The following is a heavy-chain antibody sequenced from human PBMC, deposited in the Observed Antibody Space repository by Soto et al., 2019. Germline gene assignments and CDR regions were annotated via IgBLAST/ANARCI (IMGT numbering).Heavy chain of an antibody. Sequence: GGSLRLSCSASGFTFSSYAMHWVRQAPGKGLEYVSAISSNGGSTYYADSVKGRFTISRDNFKNTLYLQMSSPRAEDTAVYYCVKDPVIDAFGEFLISSYGMDVWGQGTTVTVSS. CDR1: GFTFSSYA. J-gene: IGHJ6*02. CDR2: ISSNGGST. CDR3: VKDPVIDAFGEFLISSYGMDV. D-gene: IGHD3-10*01. V-gene: IGHV3-64D*06.